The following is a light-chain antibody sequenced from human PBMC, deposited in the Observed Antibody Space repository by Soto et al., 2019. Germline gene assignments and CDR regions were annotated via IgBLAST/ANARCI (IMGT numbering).Light chain of an antibody. V-gene: IGKV1-27*01. Sequence: IQMTQSPSSLSASVGYRVTITCRASQGISNYLAWYQQKPGKVPKLLIYTASTLQSGVPSRFSGSGSGTDFTLTISGLQPEDVATYYCQQGYTSAITFGQGTRLEIK. J-gene: IGKJ5*01. CDR2: TAS. CDR3: QQGYTSAIT. CDR1: QGISNY.